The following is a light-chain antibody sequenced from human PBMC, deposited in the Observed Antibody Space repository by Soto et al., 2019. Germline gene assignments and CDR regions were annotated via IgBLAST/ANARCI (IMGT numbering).Light chain of an antibody. CDR3: SSYAGSNNLRM. CDR2: EVN. Sequence: QSVLTQPPSASGSPGQSVTISCAGTSSDVGGYDYVSWYQQHPGKAPKLIIYEVNKRPSGVPDRFSGSKSANTASLTVSGLQAEDAADYYCSSYAGSNNLRMFAGGTKLTVL. J-gene: IGLJ3*02. V-gene: IGLV2-8*01. CDR1: SSDVGGYDY.